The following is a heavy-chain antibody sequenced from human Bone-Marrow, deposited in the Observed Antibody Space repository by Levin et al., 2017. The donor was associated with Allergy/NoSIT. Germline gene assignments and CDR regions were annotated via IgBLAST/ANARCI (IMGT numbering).Heavy chain of an antibody. CDR3: TRLRNWYFDV. CDR2: VYYTGST. Sequence: SETLSLTCTISSGSVNSALYYWSWVRQPPGKDVEFIGYVYYTGSTTYNPSLKGRLTISLDASKNQFSLRLTSVTAADTAIYYCTRLRNWYFDVWGRGALVTVSS. J-gene: IGHJ2*01. CDR1: SGSVNSALYY. V-gene: IGHV4-61*01.